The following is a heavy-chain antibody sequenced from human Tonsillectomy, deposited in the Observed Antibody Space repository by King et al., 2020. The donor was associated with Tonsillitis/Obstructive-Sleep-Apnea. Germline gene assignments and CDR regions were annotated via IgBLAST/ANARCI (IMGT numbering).Heavy chain of an antibody. D-gene: IGHD3-3*01. CDR3: ARVGVTIFGVVKAFDI. J-gene: IGHJ3*02. CDR1: GGSFSGYY. V-gene: IGHV4-34*01. Sequence: VQLQQWGAGLLKPSETLSLTCGVYGGSFSGYYWSWIRQPPGKGLEWIGEINHSGSTNYSPSLKTRVTISIDTSKNQFSLRLSSVTAADTAVYYCARVGVTIFGVVKAFDIRGQGTMVTVSS. CDR2: INHSGST.